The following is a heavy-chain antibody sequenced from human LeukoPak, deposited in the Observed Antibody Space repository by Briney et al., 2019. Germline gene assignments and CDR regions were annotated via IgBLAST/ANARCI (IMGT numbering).Heavy chain of an antibody. V-gene: IGHV4-59*08. CDR1: GGSISSYY. Sequence: SETLSLTCTVSGGSISSYYWSWIRQPPGKGLGWIGYIYYSGSTNYNPSLKSRVTISVDTSKNQFSLKLSSVTAADTAVYYCARFSTTSFDYWGQGTLVTVSS. J-gene: IGHJ4*02. CDR2: IYYSGST. CDR3: ARFSTTSFDY. D-gene: IGHD4-11*01.